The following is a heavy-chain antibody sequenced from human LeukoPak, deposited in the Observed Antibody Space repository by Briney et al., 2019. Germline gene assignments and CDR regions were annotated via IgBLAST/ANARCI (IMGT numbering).Heavy chain of an antibody. V-gene: IGHV4-59*01. D-gene: IGHD4-4*01. J-gene: IGHJ6*02. Sequence: SETLSLTCTVSGGSISSYYWSWIRQPPGKGLEWIGYIYYSGSTNYNPSLKSRVTISVDTSKNQFSLKLSSVTAADTAVYYCARGTVFDYYQSMDVWGQGTTVTVSS. CDR2: IYYSGST. CDR1: GGSISSYY. CDR3: ARGTVFDYYQSMDV.